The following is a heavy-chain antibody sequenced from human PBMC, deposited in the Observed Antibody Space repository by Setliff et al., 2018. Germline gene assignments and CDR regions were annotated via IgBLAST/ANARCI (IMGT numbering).Heavy chain of an antibody. J-gene: IGHJ4*02. V-gene: IGHV3-7*03. CDR3: AGGRGWRFDD. Sequence: LRLSCAASGFTFSSYWMSWVRQAPGKGLEWVANIKQDGGEKYYVGSVKGRFTISRDNANNLLYLHMSSLRAEDTAVYYCAGGRGWRFDDWGQGTLVTVSS. CDR1: GFTFSSYW. D-gene: IGHD6-19*01. CDR2: IKQDGGEK.